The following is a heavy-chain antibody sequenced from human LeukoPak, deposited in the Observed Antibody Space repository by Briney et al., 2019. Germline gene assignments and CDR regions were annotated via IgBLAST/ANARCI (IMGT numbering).Heavy chain of an antibody. Sequence: ASVNVSCKASGYTFTGYYMHWVRQAPGQGLEWMGWINPNSGGTHYAQKFQGRVTMTRDTSISTAYMELSRLRSDGTAVYYRARAALRGSSQNDNWFDPWGQGTLVTVSS. CDR1: GYTFTGYY. D-gene: IGHD6-6*01. J-gene: IGHJ5*02. CDR3: ARAALRGSSQNDNWFDP. CDR2: INPNSGGT. V-gene: IGHV1-2*02.